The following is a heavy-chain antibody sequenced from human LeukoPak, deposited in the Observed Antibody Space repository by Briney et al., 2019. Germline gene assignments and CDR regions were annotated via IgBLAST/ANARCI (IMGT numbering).Heavy chain of an antibody. Sequence: SETLSLTCTVSGGSISSYYWSWIRQPPGKGLEWIGYIYYSGSTNYNPSLKSRVTISVDTSKNQFSLKLSSVTAADTAVYYCATHGSDRRPFYSSGSSPYFDYWGQGTLVTVSS. CDR3: ATHGSDRRPFYSSGSSPYFDY. CDR1: GGSISSYY. J-gene: IGHJ4*02. V-gene: IGHV4-59*08. D-gene: IGHD6-19*01. CDR2: IYYSGST.